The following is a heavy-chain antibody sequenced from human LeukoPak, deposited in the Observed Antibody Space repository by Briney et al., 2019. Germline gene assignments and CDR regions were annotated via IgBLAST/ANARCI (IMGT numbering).Heavy chain of an antibody. D-gene: IGHD5-12*01. Sequence: ASVKVSCKASGGTFSSYAISWVRQAPGQGLEWMGGIIPIFGTANHAQKFQGRVTITADESTSTAYMELSSLRSEDTAVYYCARAPITPDAFDIWGQGTMVTVSS. CDR1: GGTFSSYA. V-gene: IGHV1-69*13. CDR2: IIPIFGTA. CDR3: ARAPITPDAFDI. J-gene: IGHJ3*02.